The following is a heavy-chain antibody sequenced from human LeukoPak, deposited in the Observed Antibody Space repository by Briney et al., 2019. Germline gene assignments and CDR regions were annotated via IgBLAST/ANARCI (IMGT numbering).Heavy chain of an antibody. D-gene: IGHD3-22*01. CDR1: GFTVSSNY. Sequence: GGSLRLSCAASGFTVSSNYMSWVRQAPGKGLEWVSVIYSGGSTYYADSVKGRFTISRDNSKNTLYLQMNSLRAEDTAVYYCASSYDSSGYYDYWGQGSLVTVSS. CDR3: ASSYDSSGYYDY. CDR2: IYSGGST. J-gene: IGHJ4*02. V-gene: IGHV3-53*01.